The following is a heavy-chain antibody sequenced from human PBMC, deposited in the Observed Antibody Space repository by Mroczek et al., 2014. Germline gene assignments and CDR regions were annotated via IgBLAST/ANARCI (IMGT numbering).Heavy chain of an antibody. CDR2: IYYSGST. Sequence: QVQLQESGPGLVKPSETLSLTCTVSGGSISSYYWSWIRQPPGKGLEWIGYIYYSGSTNYNPSLKSRVTISVDTSKNQFSLKLSSVTAADTAVYYCASGNYYDSRNYYFDYWGQGTLVTVSS. D-gene: IGHD3-22*01. J-gene: IGHJ4*02. V-gene: IGHV4-59*01. CDR1: GGSISSYY. CDR3: ASGNYYDSRNYYFDY.